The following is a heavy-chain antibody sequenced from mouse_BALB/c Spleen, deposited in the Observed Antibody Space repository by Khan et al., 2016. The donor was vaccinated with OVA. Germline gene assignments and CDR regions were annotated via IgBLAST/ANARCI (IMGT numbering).Heavy chain of an antibody. CDR2: IAPGSGST. Sequence: DLVKPGASVKLSCKASGYTFTSYWINWIKQRPGQGLEWIGRIAPGSGSTYYNEMFKGKATLTVDTSSSTAYIQLSSLSSEDSAVYFCARSNYYGSSLYAMGYWGQGTSVTVSS. V-gene: IGHV1S41*01. J-gene: IGHJ4*01. CDR3: ARSNYYGSSLYAMGY. D-gene: IGHD1-1*01. CDR1: GYTFTSYW.